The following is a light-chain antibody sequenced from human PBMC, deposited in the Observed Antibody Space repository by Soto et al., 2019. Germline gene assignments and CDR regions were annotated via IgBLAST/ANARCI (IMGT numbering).Light chain of an antibody. CDR3: LQHYDYAWT. CDR2: DSS. CDR1: LGIRND. J-gene: IGKJ1*01. Sequence: AIQMTQSPSSLSASVGDRVTITCRASLGIRNDLGWYQHKPGKAPNLLIYDSSSLQSGVPSTFSGSGSGTDFTLTISSLQPEDFATYYCLQHYDYAWTFGQGTKVEIK. V-gene: IGKV1-6*01.